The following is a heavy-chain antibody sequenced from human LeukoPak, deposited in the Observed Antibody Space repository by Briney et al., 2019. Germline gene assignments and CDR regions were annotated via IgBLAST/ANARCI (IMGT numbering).Heavy chain of an antibody. D-gene: IGHD1-26*01. Sequence: PSETLSLTCTVSGGSISCSSYYWGWIRQPPGKGLEWIGSIYYSGSTYYNPSLKSRVTISVDTSKNQFSLKLSSVTAADTAVYYCARMNTRVGATPPDYWGQGTLVTVSS. CDR3: ARMNTRVGATPPDY. J-gene: IGHJ4*02. CDR2: IYYSGST. CDR1: GGSISCSSYY. V-gene: IGHV4-39*07.